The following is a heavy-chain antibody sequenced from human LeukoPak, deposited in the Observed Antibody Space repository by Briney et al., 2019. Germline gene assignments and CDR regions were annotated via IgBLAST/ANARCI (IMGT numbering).Heavy chain of an antibody. J-gene: IGHJ5*02. V-gene: IGHV4-4*07. CDR3: ARNLGYNWFGP. D-gene: IGHD3-16*01. CDR1: GDSIGSYY. CDR2: IRASGST. Sequence: SETLSLTCTVSGDSIGSYYWSWIRQPAGKGLEWIGRIRASGSTNCNPSLGGRVTMSVDTSKNQFSLNLTSVTAADTAVYHCARNLGYNWFGPWGRGTLVTVSS.